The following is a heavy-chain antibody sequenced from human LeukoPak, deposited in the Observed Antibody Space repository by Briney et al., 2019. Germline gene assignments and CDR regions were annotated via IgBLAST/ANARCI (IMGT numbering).Heavy chain of an antibody. V-gene: IGHV4-4*07. Sequence: SETLSLTCTVSGGSINSYYWTWIRQPAGKGLEWIGRINTSGSTNYNPSLKSRVTISVDTSKNQFSLKLSSVTAADTAVYYCARGYYDFWSGYYLIGWFDPWGQGTLVTVSS. CDR1: GGSINSYY. CDR3: ARGYYDFWSGYYLIGWFDP. D-gene: IGHD3-3*01. CDR2: INTSGST. J-gene: IGHJ5*02.